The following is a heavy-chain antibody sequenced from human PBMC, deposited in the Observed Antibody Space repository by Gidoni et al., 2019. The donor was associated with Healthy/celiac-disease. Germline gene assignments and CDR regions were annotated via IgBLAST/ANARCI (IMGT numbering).Heavy chain of an antibody. J-gene: IGHJ6*02. V-gene: IGHV1-69*04. CDR3: ARDFGRGWLPEDYYGMDV. CDR1: GGTFSSYA. Sequence: QVQLVQSGAEVTKPGASVKVSCKASGGTFSSYAISWVRQAPGQGLEWMGRIIPILGIANYAQKFQGRVTITADKSTSTAYMELSSLRSEDTAVYYCARDFGRGWLPEDYYGMDVWGQGTTVTVSS. CDR2: IIPILGIA. D-gene: IGHD5-12*01.